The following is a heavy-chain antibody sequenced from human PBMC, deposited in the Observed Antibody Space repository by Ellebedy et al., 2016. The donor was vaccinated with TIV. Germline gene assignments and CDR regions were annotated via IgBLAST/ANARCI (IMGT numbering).Heavy chain of an antibody. J-gene: IGHJ3*02. V-gene: IGHV3-48*04. CDR2: ISGSSLTK. CDR1: GFTFSPYS. Sequence: GESLKISCAASGFTFSPYSMNWVRQAPGKGLEWVSYISGSSLTKFYADSVRGRFTISRDNAENSLYLQMNSLTVEDTAVYYCARDMAWGNERMNDAFDIWGQGTMVTVSS. CDR3: ARDMAWGNERMNDAFDI. D-gene: IGHD7-27*01.